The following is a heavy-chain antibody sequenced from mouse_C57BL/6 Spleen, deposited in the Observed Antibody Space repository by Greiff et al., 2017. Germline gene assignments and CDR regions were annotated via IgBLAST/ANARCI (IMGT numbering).Heavy chain of an antibody. J-gene: IGHJ2*01. CDR2: IDPSDSET. V-gene: IGHV1-52*01. Sequence: QVQLQQPGAELVRPGSSVKLSCKASGYTFTSYWMHWVKQRPIQGLEWIGNIDPSDSETHYNQKFKDKATLTVDKSSSTAYMQVSSLTSEDSAVYYCARGWDGVLYYFDYWGQGTTLTVSS. D-gene: IGHD4-1*01. CDR1: GYTFTSYW. CDR3: ARGWDGVLYYFDY.